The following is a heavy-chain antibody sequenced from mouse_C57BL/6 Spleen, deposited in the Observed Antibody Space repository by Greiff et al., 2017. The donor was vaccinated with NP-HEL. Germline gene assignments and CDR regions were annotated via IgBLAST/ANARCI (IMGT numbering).Heavy chain of an antibody. V-gene: IGHV1-9*01. CDR1: GYTFTGYW. CDR3: ARYDYEGDYFDY. CDR2: ILPGSGST. Sequence: QVQLQQSGAELMKPGASVKLSCKATGYTFTGYWIEWVKQRPGHGLEWIGEILPGSGSTNYNEKFKGKATFTADTSSNTAYMQLSSLITEDSAIYYCARYDYEGDYFDYWGQGTTLTVSS. J-gene: IGHJ2*01. D-gene: IGHD2-4*01.